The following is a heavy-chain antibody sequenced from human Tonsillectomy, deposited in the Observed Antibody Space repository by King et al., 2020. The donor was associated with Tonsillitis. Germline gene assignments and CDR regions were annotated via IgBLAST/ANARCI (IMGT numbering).Heavy chain of an antibody. J-gene: IGHJ4*02. CDR1: GGFISSTNW. CDR3: ARDQEYYYGSGSYFDY. V-gene: IGHV4-4*02. Sequence: VQLQESGPGLVKPSGTLSLTCAVSGGFISSTNWWTWVRQPPGKGLEGIGEIYHSGTTHYNPSLKSRVTISVDKSKNQFSLQLSSVTAADTAVYYCARDQEYYYGSGSYFDYWGQGTLVTVSS. CDR2: IYHSGTT. D-gene: IGHD3-10*01.